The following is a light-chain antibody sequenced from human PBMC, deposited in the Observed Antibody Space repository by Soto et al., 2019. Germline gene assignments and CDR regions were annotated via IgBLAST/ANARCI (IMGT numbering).Light chain of an antibody. V-gene: IGLV2-11*01. CDR3: CSYAGSYSYVV. J-gene: IGLJ2*01. CDR1: SSDVGGYSY. CDR2: DVS. Sequence: QSVLTQPRSVSGSLGQSVTISCTGTSSDVGGYSYVSWYQQHPGKAPKLIIYDVSERPSGVPDRFSGSKSGNTASLTISGLRAEDEADYCCCSYAGSYSYVVFGGGTKVTVL.